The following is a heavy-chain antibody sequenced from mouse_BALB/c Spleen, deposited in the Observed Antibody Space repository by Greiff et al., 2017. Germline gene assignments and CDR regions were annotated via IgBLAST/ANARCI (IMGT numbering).Heavy chain of an antibody. Sequence: EVQRVESGPGLVKPSQSLSLTCTVTGYSITSDYAWNWIRQFPGNKLEWMGYISYSGSTSYNPSLKSRISITRDTSKNQFFLQLNSVTTEDTATYYCANYGYDGAWFAYWGQGTLVTVSA. D-gene: IGHD2-2*01. V-gene: IGHV3-2*02. CDR3: ANYGYDGAWFAY. J-gene: IGHJ3*01. CDR1: GYSITSDYA. CDR2: ISYSGST.